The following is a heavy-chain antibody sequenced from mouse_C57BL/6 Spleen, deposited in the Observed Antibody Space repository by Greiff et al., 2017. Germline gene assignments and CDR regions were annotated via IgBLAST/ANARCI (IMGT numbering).Heavy chain of an antibody. CDR3: ARRGRVYSRFAY. D-gene: IGHD2-1*01. J-gene: IGHJ3*01. CDR2: INPNNGGT. CDR1: GYTFTDYN. Sequence: VQLQQSGPELVKPGASVKIPCKASGYTFTDYNMDWVKQSHGKSLEWIGDINPNNGGTIYNQKFKGKATLTVDESSSPAYMELRSLTSEDTAVYYCARRGRVYSRFAYWGQGTLVTVSA. V-gene: IGHV1-18*01.